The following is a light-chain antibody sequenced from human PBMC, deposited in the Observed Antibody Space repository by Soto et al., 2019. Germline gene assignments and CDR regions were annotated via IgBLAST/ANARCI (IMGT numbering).Light chain of an antibody. CDR2: GAS. CDR1: QSVSSSY. J-gene: IGKJ1*01. Sequence: EIVVTQSPGTLSFSPGERATLSCRASQSVSSSYLAWYQQKPGQAPRLLIYGASSRATGIPDRFSGSGSGTDFTLTISSLQSEDFAVYYCHQYNNWPPLTFGQGTKVDIK. CDR3: HQYNNWPPLT. V-gene: IGKV3-20*01.